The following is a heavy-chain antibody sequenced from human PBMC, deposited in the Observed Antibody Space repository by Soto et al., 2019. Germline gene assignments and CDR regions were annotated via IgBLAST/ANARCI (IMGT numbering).Heavy chain of an antibody. CDR3: ARVLVPAAPTNWFDP. D-gene: IGHD2-2*01. J-gene: IGHJ5*02. V-gene: IGHV6-1*01. Sequence: PSQTLSLTCVISGDSVSSNSAAWNWIRQSPSRGLEWLGRTYYRSKWYNDYAVSVKSRITINPDTSKNQFSLQLNSVTPEDTAVYYCARVLVPAAPTNWFDPWGQGTLVTVSS. CDR1: GDSVSSNSAA. CDR2: TYYRSKWYN.